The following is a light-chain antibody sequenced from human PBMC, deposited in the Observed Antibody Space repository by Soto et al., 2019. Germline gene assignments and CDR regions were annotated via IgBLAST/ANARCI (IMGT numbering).Light chain of an antibody. V-gene: IGKV3-15*01. Sequence: MTHSPSSLSASVLDRVTITFRASQSVSSNLAWYQQKPGQAPRLLIYGASTRATGIPARFSDSGSGTEFTLTISSLQSEDFAVYYCQQYNNWPSITFGQGTRLEIK. J-gene: IGKJ5*01. CDR3: QQYNNWPSIT. CDR2: GAS. CDR1: QSVSSN.